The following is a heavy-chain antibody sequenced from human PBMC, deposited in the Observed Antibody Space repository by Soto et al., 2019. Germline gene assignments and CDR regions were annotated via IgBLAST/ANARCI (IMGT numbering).Heavy chain of an antibody. Sequence: VKVSCKASGYTFTSYGISWVRQAPGQGLEWMGWISAYNGNTNYAQKLQGRVTMTTDTSTSTAYMELRSLRSDDTAVYYCARSIVVVPWCGMDVWGQGTTVTVSS. D-gene: IGHD2-2*01. CDR3: ARSIVVVPWCGMDV. CDR2: ISAYNGNT. CDR1: GYTFTSYG. J-gene: IGHJ6*02. V-gene: IGHV1-18*01.